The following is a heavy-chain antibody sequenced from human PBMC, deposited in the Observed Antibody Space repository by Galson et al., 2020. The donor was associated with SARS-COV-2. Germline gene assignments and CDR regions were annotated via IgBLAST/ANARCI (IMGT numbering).Heavy chain of an antibody. CDR1: TVNIPSYA. V-gene: IGHV3-23*03. J-gene: IGHJ5*02. CDR2: FYYDGRT. CDR3: ANTYYSSSPFDP. D-gene: IGHD2-2*01. Sequence: GSLRLYCTASTVNIPSYAMSCVRQAPGKGQEWIAVFYYDGRTHYAYSVTGRFSIYRGQSKNTLYLQMNSLRAEDTARYYCANTYYSSSPFDPWGQGTLVTVSS.